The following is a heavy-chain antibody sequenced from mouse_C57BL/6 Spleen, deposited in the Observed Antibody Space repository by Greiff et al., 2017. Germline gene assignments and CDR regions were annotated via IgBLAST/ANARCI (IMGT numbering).Heavy chain of an antibody. D-gene: IGHD1-1*01. CDR2: IWSGGST. CDR3: ARNHYCGSSYPFDY. J-gene: IGHJ2*01. Sequence: VQLQQSGPGLVQPSQSLSITCTVSGFSLTSYGVHWVRQSPGKGLEWLGVIWSGGSTDYNAAYVSRLSISKDNSKSQVFFKMSSLQADDTAIYYGARNHYCGSSYPFDYWGQGTTLTVSS. CDR1: GFSLTSYG. V-gene: IGHV2-2*01.